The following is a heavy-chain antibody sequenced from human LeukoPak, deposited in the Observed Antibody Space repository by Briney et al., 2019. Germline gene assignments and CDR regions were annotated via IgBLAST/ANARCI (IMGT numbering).Heavy chain of an antibody. Sequence: CGSLSLSCSASGFTFSSYAMSWVRQAPGKGQEWVSSISDSGGSTYYADSVKGRFTISRDNSKNTLYLQMKSLRAEDTAVYYCARVGLPFGFFDYWGQGTLVTVSS. CDR1: GFTFSSYA. CDR3: ARVGLPFGFFDY. CDR2: ISDSGGST. V-gene: IGHV3-23*01. D-gene: IGHD2-21*02. J-gene: IGHJ4*02.